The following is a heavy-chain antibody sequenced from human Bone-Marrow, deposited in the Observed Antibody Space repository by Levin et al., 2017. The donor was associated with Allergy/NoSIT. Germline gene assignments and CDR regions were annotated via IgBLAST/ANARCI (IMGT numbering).Heavy chain of an antibody. CDR2: IKSDGTDK. V-gene: IGHV3-7*01. CDR3: AREHQGATNP. Sequence: GGSLRLSCAASGFTFSTFWMSWVRQTPGKGLEWVANIKSDGTDKFYVDSVNGRFTISRDNAMNSLYLQMNSLRVEDTAVYYCAREHQGATNPWGQGTLVTVSS. CDR1: GFTFSTFW. J-gene: IGHJ5*02. D-gene: IGHD1-26*01.